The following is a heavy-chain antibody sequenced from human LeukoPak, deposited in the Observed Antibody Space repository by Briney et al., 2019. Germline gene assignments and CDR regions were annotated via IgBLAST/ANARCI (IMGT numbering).Heavy chain of an antibody. J-gene: IGHJ4*02. D-gene: IGHD2-21*02. CDR3: AKHRGSYGDFIFLDY. Sequence: GGSLRLSCAASGFTFSSYAMSWVRQAPGKGLEWVSVFSGGDSSTYYAHSVKGRFTISRDNSKNTLYLQMNSLRVEDTAVYYCAKHRGSYGDFIFLDYWGQGTLVTVSS. CDR1: GFTFSSYA. V-gene: IGHV3-23*01. CDR2: FSGGDSST.